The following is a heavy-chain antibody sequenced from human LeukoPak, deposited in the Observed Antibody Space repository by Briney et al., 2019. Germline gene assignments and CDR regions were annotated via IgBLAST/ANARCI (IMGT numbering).Heavy chain of an antibody. CDR1: GYTFTSYD. CDR3: ARPLLWWPQVGYFDY. CDR2: MNPNSGNT. J-gene: IGHJ4*02. D-gene: IGHD4/OR15-4a*01. Sequence: ASVKVSCKASGYTFTSYDINWVRRATGQGLEWMGWMNPNSGNTGYAQKFQGRVTITRNTSISTAYMELSRLRSDDTAVYYCARPLLWWPQVGYFDYWGQGSLVTVSS. V-gene: IGHV1-8*03.